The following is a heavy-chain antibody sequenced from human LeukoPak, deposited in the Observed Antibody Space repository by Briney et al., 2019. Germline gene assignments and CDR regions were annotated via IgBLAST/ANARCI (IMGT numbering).Heavy chain of an antibody. V-gene: IGHV4-4*02. CDR1: GGSISSSNW. J-gene: IGHJ4*02. Sequence: PSGTLSLTCAVSGGSISSSNWWSGVRQPPGKGLEWIGEIYHSGSTNYNPSLKSRVTISVDKSKNHFSLRLSSVTAADTAMYYCARGTLCSGWSYYFDYWGQGSQVTVSS. CDR2: IYHSGST. D-gene: IGHD6-19*01. CDR3: ARGTLCSGWSYYFDY.